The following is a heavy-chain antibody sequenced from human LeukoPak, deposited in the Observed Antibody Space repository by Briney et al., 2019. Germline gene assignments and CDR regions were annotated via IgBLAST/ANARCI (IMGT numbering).Heavy chain of an antibody. CDR2: INEDGGKT. D-gene: IGHD2-15*01. V-gene: IGHV3-43*02. CDR3: AKEIDTLGTNAFDI. Sequence: PGGSLRLSCAASGFTFSSYWMSWVRQAPGKGLEWVSLINEDGGKTFYADSVRGRFTISRDNSKNSLYLQMNSLRTEDTALYYCAKEIDTLGTNAFDIWGQGTIVTVSS. CDR1: GFTFSSYW. J-gene: IGHJ3*02.